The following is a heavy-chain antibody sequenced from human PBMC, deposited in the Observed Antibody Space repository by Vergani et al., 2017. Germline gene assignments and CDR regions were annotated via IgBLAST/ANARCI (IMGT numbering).Heavy chain of an antibody. Sequence: QVQLQESGPGLVKPSETLSLTCTVSGGSISSYYWSWIRQPPGKGLEWIGYIYYSGSTNYNPSLKSRVTISVDTSKNLFSLKLSSVTAADTAVYYCARGIAAAGNFDYWGQGTLVTVSS. CDR3: ARGIAAAGNFDY. CDR2: IYYSGST. CDR1: GGSISSYY. V-gene: IGHV4-59*01. J-gene: IGHJ4*02. D-gene: IGHD6-13*01.